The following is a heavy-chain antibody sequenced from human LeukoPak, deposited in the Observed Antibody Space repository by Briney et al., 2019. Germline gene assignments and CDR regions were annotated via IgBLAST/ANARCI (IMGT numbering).Heavy chain of an antibody. CDR2: ISAYNGNT. Sequence: ASVKVSCKAPGYTFTSYGISWVRQAPGQGLEWMGWISAYNGNTNYAQKLQGRVTMTTDTSTSTAYMELRSLRSDDTAVYYCARGFTMIVVVTGDAFDIWGQGTMVTVSS. CDR1: GYTFTSYG. J-gene: IGHJ3*02. D-gene: IGHD3-22*01. V-gene: IGHV1-18*01. CDR3: ARGFTMIVVVTGDAFDI.